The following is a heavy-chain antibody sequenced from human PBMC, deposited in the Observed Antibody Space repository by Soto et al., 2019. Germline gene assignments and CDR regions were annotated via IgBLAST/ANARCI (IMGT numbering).Heavy chain of an antibody. CDR1: GGTFSSYA. V-gene: IGHV1-69*13. CDR2: IIPIFGTA. CDR3: ARGDDYGGQYDFDY. D-gene: IGHD4-17*01. J-gene: IGHJ4*02. Sequence: GASVKVSCKASGGTFSSYAISWVRQAPGQGLEWMGGIIPIFGTANYAQKFQGRVTITADESTSTAYMELSSLRSEDTAVYYCARGDDYGGQYDFDYWGQGTLVTVSS.